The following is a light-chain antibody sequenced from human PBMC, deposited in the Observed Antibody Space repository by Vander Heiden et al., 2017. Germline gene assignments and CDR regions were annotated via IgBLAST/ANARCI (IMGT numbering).Light chain of an antibody. V-gene: IGLV3-21*02. CDR3: QVWDADSGHWV. J-gene: IGLJ3*02. CDR1: DIGSKS. CDR2: EDS. Sequence: SDVLTQPPLVSVAPGQTARITCGGNDIGSKSVHWYQLKSGQAPVLVVYEDSERPSAIHERFTGSNSGATATLTISRVEAEDEADYCCQVWDADSGHWVFGGGTTLTVL.